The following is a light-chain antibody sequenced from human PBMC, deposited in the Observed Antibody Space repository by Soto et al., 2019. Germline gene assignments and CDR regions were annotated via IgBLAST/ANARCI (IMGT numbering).Light chain of an antibody. CDR3: QKYGVSPYT. CDR2: GAS. CDR1: QSVISNY. V-gene: IGKV3-20*01. Sequence: EIVLTQSPGTLSLSPGDRATLSCRASQSVISNYLAWYQQKPGQAPRLLIFGASSRATGIPDRFSGSWSGTDFTLTISRLEPEDFAVYYCQKYGVSPYTFGQGSKLEIK. J-gene: IGKJ2*01.